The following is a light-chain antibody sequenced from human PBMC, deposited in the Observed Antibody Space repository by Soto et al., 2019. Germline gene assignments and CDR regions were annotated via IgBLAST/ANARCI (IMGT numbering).Light chain of an antibody. Sequence: EIVLTQSPATLSLSPGERATLSCRASQSVSSYLAWYQQKPGQAPRLLIYDASNRASGIPGRFSGSGSGTDLTLTISSLEPEDFAVSFCQQRSNWITFGQGTRLEIK. J-gene: IGKJ5*01. V-gene: IGKV3-11*01. CDR2: DAS. CDR1: QSVSSY. CDR3: QQRSNWIT.